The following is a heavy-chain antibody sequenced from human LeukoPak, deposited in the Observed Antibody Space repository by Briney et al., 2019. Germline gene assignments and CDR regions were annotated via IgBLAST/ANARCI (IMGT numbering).Heavy chain of an antibody. Sequence: GGFLRLSCAASGFTFSSYSMNWVRQAPGKGLEWVSSISSSSSYIYYADSVKGRFTIARDNSKNTLYLQMNSLRAEDTAVYYCAKDRIGYCSSTSCSGRAFDIWGQGTMVTVSS. J-gene: IGHJ3*02. V-gene: IGHV3-21*01. CDR3: AKDRIGYCSSTSCSGRAFDI. CDR1: GFTFSSYS. CDR2: ISSSSSYI. D-gene: IGHD2-2*01.